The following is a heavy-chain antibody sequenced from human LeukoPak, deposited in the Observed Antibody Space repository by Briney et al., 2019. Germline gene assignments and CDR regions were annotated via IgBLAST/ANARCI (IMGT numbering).Heavy chain of an antibody. CDR2: IYDRGST. CDR1: GDPISSYY. Sequence: SETLSLTCTVSGDPISSYYWSWIRQPPGKGLEWIGNIYDRGSTKYNPSLKSRVTISVDTSKNQFSLRLSSVTAADTAVYYCARGRTFDNWGQGTLVTVSS. V-gene: IGHV4-59*01. J-gene: IGHJ4*02. CDR3: ARGRTFDN.